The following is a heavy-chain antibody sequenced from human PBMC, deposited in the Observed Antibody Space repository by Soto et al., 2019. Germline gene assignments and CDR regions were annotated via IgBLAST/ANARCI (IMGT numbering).Heavy chain of an antibody. J-gene: IGHJ5*02. CDR1: GYAFTYCH. V-gene: IGHV1-46*01. CDR2: INPGDGRT. Sequence: GASVKVSCKASGYAFTYCHMHWVRQAPGQGLEWLGVINPGDGRTRYTEKFQDRVTMTRDASTSTVFMEMSSLRSDDTAVYFCARGREYSFGYNWFDPWGPGTLVTVSS. D-gene: IGHD4-4*01. CDR3: ARGREYSFGYNWFDP.